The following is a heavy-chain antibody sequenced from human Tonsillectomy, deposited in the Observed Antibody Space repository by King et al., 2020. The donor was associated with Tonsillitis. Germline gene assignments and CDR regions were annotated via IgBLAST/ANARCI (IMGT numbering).Heavy chain of an antibody. CDR1: GGSISSSSYY. Sequence: QLQESGPGLVKPSETLSLTCTVSGGSISSSSYYWGWIRQPPGKGLEWIGSIYYSGSTYYNPSLKSRVTISVDTSKNQFSLKLSSVTAADTAVYYCARHLHADRNYVFWSGYSGSVRPFDPWGQGTLVTVSA. CDR3: ARHLHADRNYVFWSGYSGSVRPFDP. D-gene: IGHD3-3*01. J-gene: IGHJ5*02. V-gene: IGHV4-39*01. CDR2: IYYSGST.